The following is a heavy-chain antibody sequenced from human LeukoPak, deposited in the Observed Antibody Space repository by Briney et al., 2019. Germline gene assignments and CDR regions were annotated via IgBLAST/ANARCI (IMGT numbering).Heavy chain of an antibody. CDR1: GFTFRSYA. J-gene: IGHJ6*03. CDR3: ARPFLAGGYYMDV. CDR2: ISYDGSNK. V-gene: IGHV3-30*04. Sequence: GGSLRLSSAASGFTFRSYAMHWVRQAPGKGLEWVSLISYDGSNKYYADSVKSRFTISRDNSKNTLFLQMNSLRADDTAVHYCARPFLAGGYYMDVWGKGTMVSVSS. D-gene: IGHD2/OR15-2a*01.